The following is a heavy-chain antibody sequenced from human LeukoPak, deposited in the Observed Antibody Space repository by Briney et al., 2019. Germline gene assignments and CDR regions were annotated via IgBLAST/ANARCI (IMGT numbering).Heavy chain of an antibody. Sequence: GGSLRLSCAASGFTFSSYAMSWVRQAPGKGLEWVSAISGSGGSTYYADSVKGRFTISRDNSKNTLYLQMNSLRAKDMAVYYCARALWARSISRHPFDIWGQGTMVTVSS. J-gene: IGHJ3*02. CDR2: ISGSGGST. CDR1: GFTFSSYA. V-gene: IGHV3-23*01. CDR3: ARALWARSISRHPFDI. D-gene: IGHD2-2*01.